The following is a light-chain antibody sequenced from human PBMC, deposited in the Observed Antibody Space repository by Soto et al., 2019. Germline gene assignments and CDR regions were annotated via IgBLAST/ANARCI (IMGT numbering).Light chain of an antibody. Sequence: GARVTITCRASQSIVTYLNWYLQKPGKAPKLLIYAASNLQSGVPSRFSGSGSGTDFTLTISSLQPEDFATYFCQQSYSTPPWTFGQGTKVDI. J-gene: IGKJ1*01. CDR1: QSIVTY. CDR3: QQSYSTPPWT. CDR2: AAS. V-gene: IGKV1-39*01.